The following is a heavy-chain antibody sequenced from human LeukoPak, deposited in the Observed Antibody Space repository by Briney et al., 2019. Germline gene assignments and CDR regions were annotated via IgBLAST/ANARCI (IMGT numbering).Heavy chain of an antibody. J-gene: IGHJ3*02. CDR1: GYSFTSYW. V-gene: IGHV5-51*01. Sequence: GESLKISCKGSGYSFTSYWIGWVRQMPGKGLEWMGIIYPGDSDTRYSPSFQGQVTISAGKSISTAYLQWSSLKASDTAMYYCARREYGRYCSGGSCPGAFDIWGQGTMVTVSS. CDR3: ARREYGRYCSGGSCPGAFDI. CDR2: IYPGDSDT. D-gene: IGHD2-15*01.